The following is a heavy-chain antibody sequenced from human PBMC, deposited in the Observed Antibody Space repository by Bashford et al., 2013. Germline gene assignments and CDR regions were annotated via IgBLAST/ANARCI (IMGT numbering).Heavy chain of an antibody. Sequence: VRQAPGKGLEWVGRIGNKAYSSTTEYAASVKGRFIVSRDDSRNTLYLQMNSLRVDDTAVYYCARGWPEPYIPIFGVVIPKSYYFDLWGRGTLVHRLL. CDR3: ARGWPEPYIPIFGVVIPKSYYFDL. J-gene: IGHJ2*01. CDR2: IGNKAYSSTT. V-gene: IGHV3-72*01. D-gene: IGHD3-3*01.